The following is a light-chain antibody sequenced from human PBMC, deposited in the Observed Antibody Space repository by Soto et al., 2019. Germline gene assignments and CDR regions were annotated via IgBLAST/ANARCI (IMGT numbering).Light chain of an antibody. CDR3: QQYNRLIT. CDR2: DAT. J-gene: IGKJ5*01. CDR1: QTIDSW. Sequence: IQITHSPSMFSASVLDSVTITCRASQTIDSWVAWYQQKPGKAPKLLVYDATSLESGVSSRFSGSGYGTDFTLSINNLQPDDFATYYCQQYNRLITFGQGTRLEIK. V-gene: IGKV1-5*01.